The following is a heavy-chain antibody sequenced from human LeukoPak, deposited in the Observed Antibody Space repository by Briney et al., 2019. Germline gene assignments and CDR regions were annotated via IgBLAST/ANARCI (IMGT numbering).Heavy chain of an antibody. D-gene: IGHD1-26*01. Sequence: GRSLRLSCAASGFTFSSYGMHWVRQAPGKGLEWVAVISYDGSNKYYADSVKGRFTISRDNSKNTLYLQMNSLRAEDTAVYYCAKGSGSYPDLDYWGQGTLVTVSS. CDR1: GFTFSSYG. CDR3: AKGSGSYPDLDY. CDR2: ISYDGSNK. V-gene: IGHV3-30*18. J-gene: IGHJ4*02.